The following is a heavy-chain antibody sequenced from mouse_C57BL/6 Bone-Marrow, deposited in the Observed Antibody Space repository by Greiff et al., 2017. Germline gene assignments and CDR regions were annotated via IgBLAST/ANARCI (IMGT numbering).Heavy chain of an antibody. CDR1: GFNIKDYY. D-gene: IGHD1-1*01. J-gene: IGHJ4*01. Sequence: VQLQQSGAELVKPGASVKLSCTASGFNIKDYYMHWVKQRTEQGLEWIGRLDPEDGDTKYAPKFQGKATITADTSSNTAYLPLSSLTAEDTAVYYYAAYYYGSTFYAMDYWGQGTSVTVSS. CDR3: AAYYYGSTFYAMDY. CDR2: LDPEDGDT. V-gene: IGHV14-2*01.